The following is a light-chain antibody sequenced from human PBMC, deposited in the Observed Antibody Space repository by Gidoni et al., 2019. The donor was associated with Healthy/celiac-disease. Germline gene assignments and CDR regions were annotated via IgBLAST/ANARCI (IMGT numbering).Light chain of an antibody. CDR1: QSISSY. V-gene: IGKV1-39*01. CDR2: AAS. CDR3: QQSYSTQWT. Sequence: IQLTQSPSSLSASVLDRVTITCRASQSISSYLNWYQQKPGKAPKLLIYAASSRESGVPSRFSGSGSGTEFTLTISSLQPEDFANYYCQQSYSTQWTFGQGTKVEIK. J-gene: IGKJ1*01.